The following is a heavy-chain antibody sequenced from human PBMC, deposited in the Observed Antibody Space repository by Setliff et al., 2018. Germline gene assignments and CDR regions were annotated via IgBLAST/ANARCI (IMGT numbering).Heavy chain of an antibody. V-gene: IGHV4-34*01. CDR3: ARGRNIEARLLDS. D-gene: IGHD6-6*01. CDR2: INHSGST. Sequence: KPSETLSLTCAASGGTFTYCYWTWIRQPPGKGLEWIGEINHSGSTNYNPSLKSRVTISIDTSKNQFSLNLSSATATDTAVYFCARGRNIEARLLDSRGQGTLVTVSS. J-gene: IGHJ4*02. CDR1: GGTFTYCY.